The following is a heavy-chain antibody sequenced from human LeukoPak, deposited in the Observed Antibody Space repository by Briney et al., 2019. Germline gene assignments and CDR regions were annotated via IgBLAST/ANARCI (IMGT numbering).Heavy chain of an antibody. CDR1: GYTFTTYD. CDR3: ARGGVSSGWYGSYFDY. Sequence: ASVKVSCKASGYTFTTYDMHWVRQAPGQGLEWMGIINPSGGSTSYAQKLQGRVTMTTDTSTSTAYMELRSLRSDDTAVYYCARGGVSSGWYGSYFDYWGQGTLVTVSS. CDR2: INPSGGST. D-gene: IGHD6-19*01. J-gene: IGHJ4*02. V-gene: IGHV1-46*01.